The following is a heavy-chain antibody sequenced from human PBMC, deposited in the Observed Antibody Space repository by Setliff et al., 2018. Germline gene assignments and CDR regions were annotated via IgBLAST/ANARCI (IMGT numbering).Heavy chain of an antibody. Sequence: ASVKVSCKASGYTFTGYYMHWVRQAPGQGLEWMGWINPNSGGTNYAQKFQGRVTITADESTSTDYMELSSLRSEDTAVYYCARGGLTYGIFDYWGQGTLVTVSS. CDR2: INPNSGGT. J-gene: IGHJ4*02. CDR1: GYTFTGYY. D-gene: IGHD4-17*01. CDR3: ARGGLTYGIFDY. V-gene: IGHV1-2*02.